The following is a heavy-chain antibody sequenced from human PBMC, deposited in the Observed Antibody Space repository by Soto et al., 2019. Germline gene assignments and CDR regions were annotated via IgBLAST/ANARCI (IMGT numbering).Heavy chain of an antibody. J-gene: IGHJ6*02. CDR3: TRAYCDYSCYSNYYGMDV. V-gene: IGHV3-73*02. Sequence: EVQLVESGGALVQPGGSLKLSCVASGFRFSDAAIHWVRQASGKGLEWVGRFRSKANGYTTAYAASVKGRFTISRDDSKGAAYLQMDSLKIEDTAVYYCTRAYCDYSCYSNYYGMDVWGQGTTVTVSS. CDR2: FRSKANGYTT. D-gene: IGHD2-2*01. CDR1: GFRFSDAA.